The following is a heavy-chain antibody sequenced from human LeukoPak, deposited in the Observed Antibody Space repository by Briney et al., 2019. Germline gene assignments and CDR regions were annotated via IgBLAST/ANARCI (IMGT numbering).Heavy chain of an antibody. D-gene: IGHD1-26*01. CDR1: GFTFSSYW. CDR3: ARDLLGNSGSYLRHPNGPPFDY. V-gene: IGHV3-74*01. Sequence: GGSLRLSCAASGFTFSSYWMHWVRQAPGKGLVWVSRINSDGSSTSYADSVKGRFTISRDNAKNTLYLQMNSLRAEDTAEYYCARDLLGNSGSYLRHPNGPPFDYWGQGTLVTVSS. J-gene: IGHJ4*02. CDR2: INSDGSST.